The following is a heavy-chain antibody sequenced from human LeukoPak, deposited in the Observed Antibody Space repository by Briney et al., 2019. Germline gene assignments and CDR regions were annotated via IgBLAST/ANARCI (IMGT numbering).Heavy chain of an antibody. Sequence: SETLSLPCTVSGGSISSSSYYWGWIRQPPGKGLEWIGNIYYSGSTYYNPSLKSRVTISVDMSRNQFSLKLSSVTAADTAVYYCARDGRFPPEVLPRYFDYWGQGTLVTVSS. CDR2: IYYSGST. D-gene: IGHD1-14*01. J-gene: IGHJ4*02. CDR3: ARDGRFPPEVLPRYFDY. CDR1: GGSISSSSYY. V-gene: IGHV4-39*07.